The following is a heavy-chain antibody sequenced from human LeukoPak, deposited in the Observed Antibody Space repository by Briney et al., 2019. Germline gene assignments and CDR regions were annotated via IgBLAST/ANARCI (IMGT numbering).Heavy chain of an antibody. J-gene: IGHJ6*02. CDR1: GFTFSSYG. CDR3: ARGEGASMGSSSWTDYYYGMDV. Sequence: GGSLRLSCAASGFTFSSYGMHWVRQAPGKGLEWVAVIWYDGSTKYYADSVKGRFTISRDNSKNTLYLQMNSLRAEDTAVYYCARGEGASMGSSSWTDYYYGMDVWGQGTTVTVSS. CDR2: IWYDGSTK. V-gene: IGHV3-33*01. D-gene: IGHD6-13*01.